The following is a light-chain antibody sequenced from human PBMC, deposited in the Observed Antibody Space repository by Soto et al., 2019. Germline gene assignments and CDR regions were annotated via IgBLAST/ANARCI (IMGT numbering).Light chain of an antibody. J-gene: IGKJ1*01. V-gene: IGKV3-15*01. Sequence: EIVLTQSPATLSVSPGERATRSCRASQSVSSNLAWYQQKPGQAPRLLIYGASTRATGIPARFSGSGSGTEFTLTISSLQSGDFAVYYCQQYADWPRTFGQGTKVDIK. CDR2: GAS. CDR1: QSVSSN. CDR3: QQYADWPRT.